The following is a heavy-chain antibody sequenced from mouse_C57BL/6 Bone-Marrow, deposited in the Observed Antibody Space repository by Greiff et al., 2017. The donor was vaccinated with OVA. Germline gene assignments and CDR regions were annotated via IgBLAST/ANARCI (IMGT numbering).Heavy chain of an antibody. CDR3: ARARETWCAY. CDR1: GYTFTSYW. CDR2: IYPGSGST. Sequence: QVQLQQPGAELVKPGASVKMSCKASGYTFTSYWITWVKQRPGQGLEWIGDIYPGSGSTNYNEKFKSKATLTVDTSSSTAYMQLSSLTSEDAAIYYCARARETWCAYWGQGTLVTVSA. J-gene: IGHJ3*01. V-gene: IGHV1-55*01.